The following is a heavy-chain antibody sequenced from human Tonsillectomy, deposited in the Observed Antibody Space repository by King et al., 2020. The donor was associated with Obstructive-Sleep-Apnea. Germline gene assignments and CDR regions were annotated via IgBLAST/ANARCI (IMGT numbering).Heavy chain of an antibody. CDR1: GDSVSSNSAA. Sequence: HVQLQQSGPGLVKPSQTLSLTCAISGDSVSSNSAAWNWIRQSPSRGLEWLGRTYYRSKWYNDYAVSVKSRITINPDTSKNQFSLQLNSVTPEDTAVYYCARIRGRGFSGYDLAGGSGMDVWGQGTTVTVSS. CDR2: TYYRSKWYN. V-gene: IGHV6-1*01. CDR3: ARIRGRGFSGYDLAGGSGMDV. D-gene: IGHD5-12*01. J-gene: IGHJ6*02.